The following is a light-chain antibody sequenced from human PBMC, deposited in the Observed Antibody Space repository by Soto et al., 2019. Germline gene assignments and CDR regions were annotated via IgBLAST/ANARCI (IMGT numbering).Light chain of an antibody. Sequence: EIVLTQSPGTLCLSPGERATLSCRASQTVSRSALAWYQQRPGQAPRLLIYGASTRATGIPARFSGSGSGTEFTLTIRSLQSEDFAVYYCQQYNNWPPWTFGQGTTVDIK. CDR3: QQYNNWPPWT. V-gene: IGKV3-15*01. CDR2: GAS. J-gene: IGKJ1*01. CDR1: QTVSRS.